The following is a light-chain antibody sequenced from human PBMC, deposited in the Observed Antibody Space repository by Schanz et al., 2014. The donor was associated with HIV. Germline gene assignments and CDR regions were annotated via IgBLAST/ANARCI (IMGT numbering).Light chain of an antibody. J-gene: IGLJ1*01. V-gene: IGLV2-11*01. CDR2: DVT. CDR3: LSYDRSLSGPYV. CDR1: SSDVGSYNY. Sequence: QSVLTQPRSVSGSPGQSVTISCTGTSSDVGSYNYVSWYQQRPGKPPKLMIYDVTKRPSGVPDRFSGSKSGNTASLTISGLQAEDEADYYCLSYDRSLSGPYVFGTGTKLTVL.